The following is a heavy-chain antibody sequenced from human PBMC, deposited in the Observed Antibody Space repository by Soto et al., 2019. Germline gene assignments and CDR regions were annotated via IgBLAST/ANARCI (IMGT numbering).Heavy chain of an antibody. CDR1: GGSINSYW. CDR2: VYSSGTT. Sequence: LSLTCSVSGGSINSYWWSWIRQPAGKGLEWIGRVYSSGTTDYNPSLNSRATMSVETSKNQFSLKLSSVTAADTAVYYCARDIGSYAYGEGYWGQGIQVTVSS. V-gene: IGHV4-4*07. J-gene: IGHJ4*02. D-gene: IGHD3-10*01. CDR3: ARDIGSYAYGEGY.